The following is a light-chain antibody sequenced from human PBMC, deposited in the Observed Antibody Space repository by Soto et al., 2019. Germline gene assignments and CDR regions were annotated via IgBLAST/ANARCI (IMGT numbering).Light chain of an antibody. CDR1: QSVSSNY. V-gene: IGKV3-20*01. CDR3: QQYGSSPRT. J-gene: IGKJ1*01. Sequence: EIVLTQSPVTLSLSPGGRATFSCRASQSVSSNYLAWYQQKPGQAPRLLIYGAFKRATGIPDRFNGSGSGTDFTLTISRMEPEDFAVYCCQQYGSSPRTFGQGTKVDIK. CDR2: GAF.